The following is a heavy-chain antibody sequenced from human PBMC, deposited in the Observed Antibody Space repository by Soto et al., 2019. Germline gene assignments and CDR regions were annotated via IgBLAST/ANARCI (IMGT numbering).Heavy chain of an antibody. V-gene: IGHV4-34*01. D-gene: IGHD2-2*01. CDR1: GGSFSGYY. J-gene: IGHJ5*02. CDR3: ARGWRVVPAAKRGRSWFDP. Sequence: SETLSLTCAVYGGSFSGYYWSWIRQPPGKGLEWIGEINHSGSTNYNPSLKSRVTISVDTSKNQFSLKLSSVTAADTAVYYCARGWRVVPAAKRGRSWFDPWGQGTLVTVSS. CDR2: INHSGST.